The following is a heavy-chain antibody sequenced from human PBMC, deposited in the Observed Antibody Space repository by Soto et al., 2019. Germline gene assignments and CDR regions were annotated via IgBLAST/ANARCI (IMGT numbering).Heavy chain of an antibody. J-gene: IGHJ2*01. D-gene: IGHD1-1*01. CDR1: GYSFTSYW. CDR3: ARHPGFTSGYFDL. Sequence: EVQLVQSGAEVKKPGESLKISCKGSGYSFTSYWIAWVRQVPGKGLEWMGTVYPGDSDTRYSPSFQGQVTISADKSISTAYLQWSSLKASDTAMYYCARHPGFTSGYFDLWGRGTLVAVSS. CDR2: VYPGDSDT. V-gene: IGHV5-51*01.